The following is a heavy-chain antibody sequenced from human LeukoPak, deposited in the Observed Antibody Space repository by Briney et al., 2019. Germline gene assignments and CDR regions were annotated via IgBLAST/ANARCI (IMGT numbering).Heavy chain of an antibody. V-gene: IGHV4-59*12. J-gene: IGHJ4*02. CDR1: GGSISSYY. Sequence: LETLSLTCTVSGGSISSYYWSWIRQPPGKGLEWIGYIYYSGSTYYNPSLKSRVTISVDTSKNQFSLKLSSVTAADTAVYYCARDAPYCSGGSCYPYYFDYWGQGTLVTVSS. CDR2: IYYSGST. CDR3: ARDAPYCSGGSCYPYYFDY. D-gene: IGHD2-15*01.